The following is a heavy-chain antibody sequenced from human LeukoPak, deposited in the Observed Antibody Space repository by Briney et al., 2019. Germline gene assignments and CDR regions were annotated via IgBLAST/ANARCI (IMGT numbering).Heavy chain of an antibody. V-gene: IGHV4-4*07. CDR1: GGSVSSYY. D-gene: IGHD4-11*01. CDR3: AREIPYSLTFQH. Sequence: SETLSLTCTVSGGSVSSYYWSWIRQPAGKGLEWIGRIYTSGSTNYNPSLKSRVTMSVDTSKNQFSLKLSSVTAADTAVYYCAREIPYSLTFQHWGQGTLFTVSS. J-gene: IGHJ1*01. CDR2: IYTSGST.